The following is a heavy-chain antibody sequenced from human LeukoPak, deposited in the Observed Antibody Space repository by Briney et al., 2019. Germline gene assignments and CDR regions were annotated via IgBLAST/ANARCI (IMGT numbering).Heavy chain of an antibody. CDR1: GFTFSSYA. J-gene: IGHJ4*02. V-gene: IGHV3-23*01. CDR3: AKRSHYYDSSGYYPDY. D-gene: IGHD3-22*01. CDR2: ISGSGGST. Sequence: GGSLRLSCAASGFTFSSYAMSWVRQAPGKGLEWVSAISGSGGSTYYADSVKGRFTISRDNSKNTLYLQMNSLRAEDTAVYYCAKRSHYYDSSGYYPDYWGQGTLVTVSS.